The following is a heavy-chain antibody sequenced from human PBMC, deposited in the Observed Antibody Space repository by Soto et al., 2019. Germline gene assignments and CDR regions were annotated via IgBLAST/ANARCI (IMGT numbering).Heavy chain of an antibody. CDR3: ARDFTAGATHPAPSYYAMDV. CDR1: GLTFRTHG. CDR2: IRYDGSNQ. J-gene: IGHJ6*02. V-gene: IGHV3-33*01. D-gene: IGHD1-26*01. Sequence: PGGLQSLPCTALGLTFRTHGLRWIRQTPGKGLEWVAGIRYDGSNQYYADSVKGQFTISRDNSKNTLYMQMDSLRADDTAVYYCARDFTAGATHPAPSYYAMDVCGQGTTV.